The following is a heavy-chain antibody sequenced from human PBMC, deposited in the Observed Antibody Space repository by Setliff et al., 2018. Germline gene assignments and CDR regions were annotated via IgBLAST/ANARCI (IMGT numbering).Heavy chain of an antibody. Sequence: SETLSLTCAVSGVSINSLSWWSWVRQSPEKGLEWIGEIYHDGGAVYDPSVHYSPSLKGRVTISIDKSRNQFSLKLSSVTAADTAIYYCAKGGGHYHAANWDQGTLVTVSS. CDR1: GVSINSLSW. CDR3: AKGGGHYHAAN. V-gene: IGHV4-4*02. CDR2: IYHDGGAVYDPSV. D-gene: IGHD2-15*01. J-gene: IGHJ4*02.